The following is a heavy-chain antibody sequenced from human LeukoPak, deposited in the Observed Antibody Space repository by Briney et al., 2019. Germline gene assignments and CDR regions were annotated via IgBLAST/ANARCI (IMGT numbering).Heavy chain of an antibody. CDR2: IYSDNT. D-gene: IGHD3-10*01. CDR1: GFTVSSNS. J-gene: IGHJ4*02. CDR3: AKVDGSGSYYPNFDY. V-gene: IGHV3-53*01. Sequence: PGGSLRLSCTVSGFTVSSNSMSWVRQAPGKGLEWVSFIYSDNTHYSDSVKGRFTISRDNSKNTLYLQMNSLRAEDTAVYYCAKVDGSGSYYPNFDYWGQGTLVTVSS.